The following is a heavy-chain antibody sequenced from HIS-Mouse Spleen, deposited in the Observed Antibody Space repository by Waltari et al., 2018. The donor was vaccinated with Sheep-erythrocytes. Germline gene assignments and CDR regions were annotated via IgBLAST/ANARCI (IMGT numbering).Heavy chain of an antibody. CDR1: GFTFSSYW. CDR3: ASHRTNTAMAKYFDY. CDR2: KKQDGSEK. D-gene: IGHD5-18*01. V-gene: IGHV3-7*01. J-gene: IGHJ4*02. Sequence: EVQLVESGGGLVQPGGSLRLSCAASGFTFSSYWMSWVRQAPGKGLGWWAKKKQDGSEKYYVDSVKGRFTNSRDNAKNSLYLQMNSLRAEDTAVYYCASHRTNTAMAKYFDYWGQGTLVTVSS.